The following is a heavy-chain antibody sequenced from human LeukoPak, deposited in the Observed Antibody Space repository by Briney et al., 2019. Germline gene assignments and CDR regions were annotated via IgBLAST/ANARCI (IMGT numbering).Heavy chain of an antibody. Sequence: GGSLRLSCAASGFTFSSYWMHWVRQAPGKGLVWVSRINSYGSITAYADSVKGRFTISRDNARNTLYLQMNSLRAEDTAVYYCARGTGYSYGSFDYWGQGTLVTVSS. CDR1: GFTFSSYW. V-gene: IGHV3-74*01. J-gene: IGHJ4*02. CDR3: ARGTGYSYGSFDY. D-gene: IGHD5-18*01. CDR2: INSYGSIT.